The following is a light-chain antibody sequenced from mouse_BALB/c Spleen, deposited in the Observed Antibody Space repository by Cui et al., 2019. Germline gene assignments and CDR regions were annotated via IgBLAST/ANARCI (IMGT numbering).Light chain of an antibody. J-gene: IGKJ4*01. CDR2: LTS. Sequence: QIVLTKSPALMSASPGEKVTMTCHASSSVSYMYWYQQKPRSSPKPWIYLTSNLASGVPARFSGSGSGTSYSLTISSMEAEDAATYYCQQWSSNPFTFGSGTKLEIK. V-gene: IGKV4-68*01. CDR1: SSVSY. CDR3: QQWSSNPFT.